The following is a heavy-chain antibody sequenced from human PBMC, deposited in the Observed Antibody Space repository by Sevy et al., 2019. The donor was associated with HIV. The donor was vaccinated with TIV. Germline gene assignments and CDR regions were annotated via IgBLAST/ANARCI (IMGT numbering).Heavy chain of an antibody. Sequence: GGSLRLSCAASGFTFSSYEMNWVRQAPGKGLEWVSYISSSGSTIYYAGSVKGRFTISRDNAKNSLYLQMNSLRAEDTAVYYCARGATVSPYFDYWGQGTLVTVSS. CDR1: GFTFSSYE. V-gene: IGHV3-48*03. J-gene: IGHJ4*02. CDR3: ARGATVSPYFDY. D-gene: IGHD4-4*01. CDR2: ISSSGSTI.